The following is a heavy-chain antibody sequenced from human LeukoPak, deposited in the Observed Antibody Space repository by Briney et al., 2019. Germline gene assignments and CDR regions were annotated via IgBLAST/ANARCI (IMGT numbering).Heavy chain of an antibody. CDR1: GFSFSTYA. D-gene: IGHD4-11*01. J-gene: IGHJ4*02. CDR3: AKSTVTTSFVY. V-gene: IGHV3-48*01. CDR2: ITSGSTTI. Sequence: GGSLRLSCAASGFSFSTYAMSWVRQAPGKGLEWVSYITSGSTTIYYADSVKGRFTISRDNAKNSLYLQMNSLRAEDTAVYYCAKSTVTTSFVYWGQGTLVTVSS.